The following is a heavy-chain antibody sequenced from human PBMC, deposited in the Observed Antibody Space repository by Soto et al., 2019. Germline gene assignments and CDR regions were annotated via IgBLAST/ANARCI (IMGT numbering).Heavy chain of an antibody. Sequence: SETLSLTCAVYGGSFSGYSWSWIRQPPGKGLEWIGEIHHRGSTKYNASLKSRVTMSVDTSKNQFSLNLSSVTAADAAVYFCARGPYVLRYFDRLPHFDYWGQGTPVTVSS. CDR1: GGSFSGYS. V-gene: IGHV4-34*01. CDR3: ARGPYVLRYFDRLPHFDY. CDR2: IHHRGST. D-gene: IGHD3-9*01. J-gene: IGHJ4*02.